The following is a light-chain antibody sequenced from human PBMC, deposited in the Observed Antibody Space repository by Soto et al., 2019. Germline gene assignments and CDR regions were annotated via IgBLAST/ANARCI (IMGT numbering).Light chain of an antibody. CDR3: QQRSIPIT. V-gene: IGKV3-11*01. CDR2: DAS. J-gene: IGKJ5*01. Sequence: VLTQSPDTLSLSPGERATLSCRASQSVSSYLAWYQQRPGQAPRLLLYDASNRATGIPARFSGSGSGTDFALTISSLEPEDFAIYYCQQRSIPITFGQGTRLEIK. CDR1: QSVSSY.